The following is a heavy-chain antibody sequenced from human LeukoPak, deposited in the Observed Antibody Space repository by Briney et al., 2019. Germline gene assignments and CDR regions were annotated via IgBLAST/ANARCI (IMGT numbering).Heavy chain of an antibody. J-gene: IGHJ3*02. Sequence: GGSLRLSCAASGFTFSSYAMSWVRQAPGKGLEWVSAISGSGGSTYYADSVKGRFTISRDNSKNTLYLQMNSLRAEDTAVYYCAKARSGSYYRDAFDTWGQGTMVTVSS. CDR2: ISGSGGST. CDR3: AKARSGSYYRDAFDT. D-gene: IGHD1-26*01. CDR1: GFTFSSYA. V-gene: IGHV3-23*01.